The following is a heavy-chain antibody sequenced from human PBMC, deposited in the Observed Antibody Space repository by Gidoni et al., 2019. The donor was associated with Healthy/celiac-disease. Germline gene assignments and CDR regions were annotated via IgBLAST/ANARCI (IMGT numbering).Heavy chain of an antibody. V-gene: IGHV3-21*01. D-gene: IGHD3-3*01. CDR2: ISSSSSYR. CDR1: GSTFSSYS. CDR3: ARDSFATNYDFWSGHDY. J-gene: IGHJ4*02. Sequence: EVQLVESGGGLVKPGGSLRLSCAASGSTFSSYSMNWVRQAPGTGLEWVSSISSSSSYRYYADSVKGRFTISRDNSKNSLYLQMNSLRAEDTAVYYCARDSFATNYDFWSGHDYWGQGTLVTVSS.